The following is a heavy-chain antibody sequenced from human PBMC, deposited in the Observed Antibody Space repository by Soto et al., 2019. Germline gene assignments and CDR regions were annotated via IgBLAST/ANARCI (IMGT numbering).Heavy chain of an antibody. J-gene: IGHJ4*02. CDR2: MNPNSGNT. CDR1: GYTFTSYD. CDR3: ARAVAVAADFDY. D-gene: IGHD6-19*01. V-gene: IGHV1-8*01. Sequence: ASVKVSCKASGYTFTSYDINWVRQATGQGVEWMRWMNPNSGNTGYAQKVQGRVTMTRDTSTSTAYMELSSLRSEDTAVYYCARAVAVAADFDYWGQGT.